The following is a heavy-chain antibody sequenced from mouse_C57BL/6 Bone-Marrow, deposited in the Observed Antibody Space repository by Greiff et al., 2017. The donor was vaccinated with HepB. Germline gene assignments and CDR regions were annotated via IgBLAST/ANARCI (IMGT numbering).Heavy chain of an antibody. J-gene: IGHJ3*01. V-gene: IGHV5-4*01. CDR1: GFTFSSYA. D-gene: IGHD2-3*01. CDR2: ISDGGSYT. Sequence: VQLKESGGGLVKPGGSLKLSCAASGFTFSSYAMSWVRQTPEKRLEWVATISDGGSYTYYPDNVKGRFTISRDNAKNNLYLQMSHLKSEDTAMYYCARDGYYEAYWGQGTLVTVSA. CDR3: ARDGYYEAY.